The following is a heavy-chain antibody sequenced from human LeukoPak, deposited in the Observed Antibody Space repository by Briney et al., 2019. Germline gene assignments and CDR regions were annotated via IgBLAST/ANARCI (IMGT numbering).Heavy chain of an antibody. CDR1: GDTLSTYA. J-gene: IGHJ4*02. D-gene: IGHD3-10*01. CDR3: ASFNGERFGELAPLRY. V-gene: IGHV1-69*13. CDR2: IIPIFGTA. Sequence: GASVKVSCKASGDTLSTYAISWVRQAPGQGLEWMGGIIPIFGTANYAQKFQGRVTITADESTSTAYMELSSLRSEDTAVYYCASFNGERFGELAPLRYWGQGTLVTVSS.